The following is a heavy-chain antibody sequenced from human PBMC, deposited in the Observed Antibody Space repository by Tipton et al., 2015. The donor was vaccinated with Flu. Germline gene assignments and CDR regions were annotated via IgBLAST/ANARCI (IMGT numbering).Heavy chain of an antibody. J-gene: IGHJ6*02. CDR2: IKHDGSEK. CDR3: ARAPRGGYPPYFYNAMDV. Sequence: SLRLSCVGSGFTFNSYWMSWVRQAPGKGLEWVASIKHDGSEKYDVASVKGRFTVSRDNARNSLFLEMNSLRVEDSAVYYCARAPRGGYPPYFYNAMDVWGQGTTVTVSS. V-gene: IGHV3-7*04. CDR1: GFTFNSYW. D-gene: IGHD3-16*02.